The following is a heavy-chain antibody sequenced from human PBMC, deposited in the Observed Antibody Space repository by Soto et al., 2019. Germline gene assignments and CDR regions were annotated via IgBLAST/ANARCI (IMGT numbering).Heavy chain of an antibody. D-gene: IGHD6-13*01. CDR3: ARGARWYSVNYGMDV. CDR2: IYYSGST. J-gene: IGHJ6*02. V-gene: IGHV4-59*01. Sequence: SETLSLTCTVAGVSISSYYWIWIRQPPGKGLEWIGYIYYSGSTNYNPSLKSRVTISVDTSKNQFSLKLSSVTAADTAVYYCARGARWYSVNYGMDVWGQGTTVTVSS. CDR1: GVSISSYY.